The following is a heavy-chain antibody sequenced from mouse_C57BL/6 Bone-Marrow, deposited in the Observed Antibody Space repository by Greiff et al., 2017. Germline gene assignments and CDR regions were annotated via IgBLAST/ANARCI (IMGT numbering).Heavy chain of an antibody. D-gene: IGHD1-1*01. CDR2: IDPSDSET. V-gene: IGHV1-52*01. Sequence: QVQLQQPGAELVRPGSSVKLSCKASGYTFTSYWMHWVKQRPIQGLEWIGNIDPSDSETHYNQKFKDKAPLTVDKSSSTAYMQLSSLTSEDSAVYYCARSYYGNYFDYWGQGTTLTVSS. J-gene: IGHJ2*01. CDR1: GYTFTSYW. CDR3: ARSYYGNYFDY.